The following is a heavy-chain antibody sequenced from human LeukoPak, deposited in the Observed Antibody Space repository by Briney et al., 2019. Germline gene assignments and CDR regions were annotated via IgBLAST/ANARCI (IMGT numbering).Heavy chain of an antibody. CDR2: IYTSGST. D-gene: IGHD3-22*01. CDR3: ARLGLYYYDSSGFDY. V-gene: IGHV4-4*07. CDR1: GGSISSHY. J-gene: IGHJ4*02. Sequence: SETLSLTCTVSGGSISSHYWSWIRQPAGKGLEWIGRIYTSGSTNYNPSLKSRVTISVDTSKNQFSLKLSSVTAADTAVYYCARLGLYYYDSSGFDYWGQGTLVTVSS.